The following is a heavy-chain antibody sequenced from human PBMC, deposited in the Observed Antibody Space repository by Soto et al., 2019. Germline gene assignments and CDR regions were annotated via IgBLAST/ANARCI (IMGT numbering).Heavy chain of an antibody. Sequence: EVQLLESGGGSVQPGGSLRLSCAASGFTFSSYAMHWVRRPPGKGLEWVSSISGSGGTAYYADSVKGRFSISRDSLVNTLYLQMNRLRAEDTAVYYCAKGRGQNWNVDYWGQGTLVTVSP. J-gene: IGHJ4*02. D-gene: IGHD1-1*01. V-gene: IGHV3-23*01. CDR3: AKGRGQNWNVDY. CDR2: ISGSGGTA. CDR1: GFTFSSYA.